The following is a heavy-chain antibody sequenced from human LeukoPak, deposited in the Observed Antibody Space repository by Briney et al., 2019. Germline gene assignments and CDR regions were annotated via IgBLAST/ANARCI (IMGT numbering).Heavy chain of an antibody. Sequence: GGSLRLSCAASRFTFSNYWMHWVRQAPGKGLEWVGRIKSKTDGGTTDYAAPVKGRFTISRDDSKNTLYLQMNSLKTEDTAVYYCTTVDIVATIQGGFWYYGMDVWGQGTTVTVSS. V-gene: IGHV3-15*01. CDR1: RFTFSNYW. CDR3: TTVDIVATIQGGFWYYGMDV. D-gene: IGHD5-12*01. CDR2: IKSKTDGGTT. J-gene: IGHJ6*02.